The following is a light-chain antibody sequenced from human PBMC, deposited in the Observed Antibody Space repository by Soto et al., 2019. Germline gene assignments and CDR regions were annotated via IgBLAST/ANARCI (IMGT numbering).Light chain of an antibody. Sequence: QSALTQPASVSGSPGQSITISCTGTSSDVGAYDYVSWYQQHPGKAPKFMLYEVSNRPSGLSDRFSGSKSGNTASLTISGLQAEDEGDYYCSSFTTSKTWVFGGGTKLTVL. CDR2: EVS. J-gene: IGLJ3*02. CDR1: SSDVGAYDY. CDR3: SSFTTSKTWV. V-gene: IGLV2-14*01.